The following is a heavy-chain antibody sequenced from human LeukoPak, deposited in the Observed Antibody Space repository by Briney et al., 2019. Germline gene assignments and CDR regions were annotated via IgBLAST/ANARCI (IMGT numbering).Heavy chain of an antibody. J-gene: IGHJ4*02. CDR2: IYYSGST. CDR1: GGSISSSSYY. D-gene: IGHD4-17*01. CDR3: ARHSRGVTTTVFDY. V-gene: IGHV4-39*01. Sequence: SETLSLTCTVSGGSISSSSYYWGWIRQPPGKGLEWIGSIYYSGSTYYNPSLKSRVTISVDTSKNQFSLKLSSVTAADTAVYYCARHSRGVTTTVFDYWGQGTLVTVSS.